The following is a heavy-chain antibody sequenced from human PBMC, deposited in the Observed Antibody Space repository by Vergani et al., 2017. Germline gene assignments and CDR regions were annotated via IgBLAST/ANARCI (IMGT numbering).Heavy chain of an antibody. CDR3: ASWGAYCGGDCYLVDYYYYYGMDV. D-gene: IGHD2-21*02. CDR1: GGSISSYY. J-gene: IGHJ6*02. Sequence: QVQLQESGPGLVKPSETLSLTCTVSGGSISSYYWSWIRQPPGKGLEWIGYIYYSGSTNYNPSLKSRVTISVDTSKNQFSLKLSSVTAADTAVYYCASWGAYCGGDCYLVDYYYYYGMDVWGQGTTVTVSS. V-gene: IGHV4-59*01. CDR2: IYYSGST.